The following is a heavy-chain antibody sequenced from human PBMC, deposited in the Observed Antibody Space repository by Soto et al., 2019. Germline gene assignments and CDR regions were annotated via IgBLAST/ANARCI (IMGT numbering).Heavy chain of an antibody. CDR1: GFTFSSYA. CDR2: ISGSGGST. V-gene: IGHV3-23*01. Sequence: GGSLRLSCAASGFTFSSYAMSWVRQAPGKGLEWVSAISGSGGSTYYADSVKGRFTISRDNSKNTLYLQMNSLRAEDTAVYYCARDRRYQPLLYLSGDAFDIWGQGTMVTVSS. CDR3: ARDRRYQPLLYLSGDAFDI. D-gene: IGHD2-2*02. J-gene: IGHJ3*02.